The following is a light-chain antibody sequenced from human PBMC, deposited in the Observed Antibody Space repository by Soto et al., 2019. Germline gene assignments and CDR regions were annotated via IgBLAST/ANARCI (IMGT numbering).Light chain of an antibody. CDR2: DAS. Sequence: EIVLTQSPATLSLSPGERATLSCRASQSVSSYLAWYQQKPGQAPRLLIYDASNRATGIPARFSGSGSGTDFTLTISSLEPEDFAVYYCQQRGAFGGGTK. CDR1: QSVSSY. V-gene: IGKV3-11*01. J-gene: IGKJ4*01. CDR3: QQRGA.